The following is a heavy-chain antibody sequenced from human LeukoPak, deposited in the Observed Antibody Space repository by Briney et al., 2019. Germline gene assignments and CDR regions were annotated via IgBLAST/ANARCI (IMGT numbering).Heavy chain of an antibody. CDR2: INTNTGNP. J-gene: IGHJ4*02. CDR3: ARGPTPHPGGYSYGYGDY. CDR1: GGTFSSYA. V-gene: IGHV7-4-1*02. Sequence: ASVKVSCKASGGTFSSYAISWVRRAPGQGLEWMGWINTNTGNPTYAQGFTGRFVFSLDTSVSTAYLQISSLKAEDTAVYYCARGPTPHPGGYSYGYGDYWGQGTLVTVSS. D-gene: IGHD5-18*01.